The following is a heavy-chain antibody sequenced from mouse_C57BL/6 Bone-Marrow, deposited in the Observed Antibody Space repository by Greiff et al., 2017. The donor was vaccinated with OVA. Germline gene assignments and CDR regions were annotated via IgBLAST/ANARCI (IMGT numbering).Heavy chain of an antibody. J-gene: IGHJ2*01. CDR1: GFSFNTYA. D-gene: IGHD2-1*01. CDR2: IRSKSNNYAT. Sequence: DVQLVESGGGLVQPKGSLKLSCAASGFSFNTYAMNWVRQAPGKGLEWVARIRSKSNNYATYYADSVKDRFTISRDDSESMLYLQMNNLKTEDTAMYYCVRQGGKTDFDYWGQGTTLTVSS. V-gene: IGHV10-1*01. CDR3: VRQGGKTDFDY.